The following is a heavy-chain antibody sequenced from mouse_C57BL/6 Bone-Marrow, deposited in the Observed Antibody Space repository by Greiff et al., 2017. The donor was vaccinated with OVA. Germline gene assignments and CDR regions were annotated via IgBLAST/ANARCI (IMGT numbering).Heavy chain of an antibody. D-gene: IGHD1-1*01. Sequence: QVQLKQSGAELARPGASVKLSCKASGYTFTSYGISWVKQRTGQGLEWIGEIYPRSGNNSYNEKFKGKATLTADKSSSTADMELRSLTSEDSAVYFCASPLYYGSSYDYYAMDYWGQGTSVTVSS. V-gene: IGHV1-81*01. CDR1: GYTFTSYG. CDR2: IYPRSGNN. J-gene: IGHJ4*01. CDR3: ASPLYYGSSYDYYAMDY.